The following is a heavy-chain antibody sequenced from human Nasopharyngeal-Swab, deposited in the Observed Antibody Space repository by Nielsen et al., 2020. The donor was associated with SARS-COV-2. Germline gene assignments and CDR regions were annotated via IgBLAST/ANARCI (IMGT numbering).Heavy chain of an antibody. CDR3: AREPERVVLVRGGPACYMDV. Sequence: SQTLSLTCAVYGASSTRHYWSRLRHPPPNRPHPIGEINHSGSTNYNPSLKSRVTISVDTSKNQFSLKLSSVTAADTAVYYCAREPERVVLVRGGPACYMDVWGKGTTVTVSS. CDR2: INHSGST. CDR1: GASSTRHY. D-gene: IGHD1-14*01. J-gene: IGHJ6*03. V-gene: IGHV4-34*01.